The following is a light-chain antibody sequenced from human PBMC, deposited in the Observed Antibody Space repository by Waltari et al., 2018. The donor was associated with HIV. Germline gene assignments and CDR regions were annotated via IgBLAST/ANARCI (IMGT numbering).Light chain of an antibody. V-gene: IGLV2-14*01. CDR2: EVT. CDR1: RSDVGYYDY. Sequence: SALAKPASVSGSPGQSTTISCTGTRSDVGYYDYVPWYQHHPGKAPKLMIYEVTSRPSGVSNRFSGSKSGNTSSLTISGLQAEDEADYYCSSFTASGTQVFGGGTKLTVL. J-gene: IGLJ3*02. CDR3: SSFTASGTQV.